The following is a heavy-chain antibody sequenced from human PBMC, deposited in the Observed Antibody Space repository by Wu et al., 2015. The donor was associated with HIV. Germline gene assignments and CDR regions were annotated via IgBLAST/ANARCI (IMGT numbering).Heavy chain of an antibody. Sequence: QVQLVQSGAEVKKPGASVKVSCKASGYTFTSYGISWVRQAPGQGLEWMGWISGYNGNTNYAQKFQGRVTMTTDTSTNSAYMELRSLRSDDTAVYYCARDSPNYYDSSGFDYWGQGTLVTVSS. D-gene: IGHD3-22*01. J-gene: IGHJ4*02. CDR1: GYTFTSYG. CDR2: ISGYNGNT. V-gene: IGHV1-18*01. CDR3: ARDSPNYYDSSGFDY.